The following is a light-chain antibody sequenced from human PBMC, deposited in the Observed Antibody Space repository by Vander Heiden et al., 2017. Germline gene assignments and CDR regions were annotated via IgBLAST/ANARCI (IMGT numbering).Light chain of an antibody. Sequence: DIQMTQSPSSLSASVGDRVTITCRASQSIDRYLHWYHQKPGKAPKLLIYDASSLQSGVPSRFSGSGSGTDFTLTISSLQPEDFATYYCQQSDSIHLTFGGGTKVEIK. J-gene: IGKJ4*01. CDR2: DAS. CDR1: QSIDRY. V-gene: IGKV1-39*01. CDR3: QQSDSIHLT.